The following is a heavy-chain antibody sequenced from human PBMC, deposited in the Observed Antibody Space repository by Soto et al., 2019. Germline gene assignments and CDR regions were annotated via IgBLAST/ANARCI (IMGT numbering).Heavy chain of an antibody. CDR1: GFSLSNARMG. D-gene: IGHD2-2*01. CDR3: ARIWYCSSTSCYVGYYYMDV. V-gene: IGHV2-26*01. CDR2: IFSNDEK. Sequence: QVTLKESGPVLVKPTETLTLTCTVSGFSLSNARMGVSWIRQPPGKALEWLAHIFSNDEKSYSTSLKSRLTIPKDTSKSQVVLTMTNMDPVDTATYYCARIWYCSSTSCYVGYYYMDVWGKGTTVTVSS. J-gene: IGHJ6*03.